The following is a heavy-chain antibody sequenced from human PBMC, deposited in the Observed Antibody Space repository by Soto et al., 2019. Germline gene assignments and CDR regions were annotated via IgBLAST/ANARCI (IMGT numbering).Heavy chain of an antibody. J-gene: IGHJ4*02. CDR3: ARVQHGSWSYLIDS. V-gene: IGHV4-59*01. D-gene: IGHD3-10*01. Sequence: QVQLQESGPGLVKPSETLSLTCTVSGGSISSYYWSWIRQPPGKGLEWIGYIYYSGSTNYNPSLKSRVTISVDTSKIQFSLKLSSVTCADTAVYYCARVQHGSWSYLIDSWGQGHLVTVS. CDR1: GGSISSYY. CDR2: IYYSGST.